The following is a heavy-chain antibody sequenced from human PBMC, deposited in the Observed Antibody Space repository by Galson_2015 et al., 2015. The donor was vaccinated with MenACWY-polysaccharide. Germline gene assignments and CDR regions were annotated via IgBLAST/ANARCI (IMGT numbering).Heavy chain of an antibody. D-gene: IGHD6-25*01. CDR3: ASAGCLSNGCYPSDY. CDR2: ITRTSSYI. J-gene: IGHJ4*02. V-gene: IGHV3-21*01. Sequence: SLRLSCAASGFTFSSYSMNWVRQPPGQGLEWVSSITRTSSYIYYADSVKGRFTISRDNAMNSLYLQMNSLRAEDTAVYYCASAGCLSNGCYPSDYWGQGTLVTVSS. CDR1: GFTFSSYS.